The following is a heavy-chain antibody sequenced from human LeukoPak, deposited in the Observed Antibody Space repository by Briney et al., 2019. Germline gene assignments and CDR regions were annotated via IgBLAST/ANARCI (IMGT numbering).Heavy chain of an antibody. D-gene: IGHD3-3*01. V-gene: IGHV3-48*03. CDR1: GFNFSNYE. Sequence: GGSLRLSCAASGFNFSNYEMNWIRQAPGRGLEWISAMSRGGITIYYADSVKGRFTISRDDARNSVFLQMTSLRPDDTAIYYCAEERSGDPGGEEVFGAAPYDYWGQGALVIVSS. J-gene: IGHJ4*02. CDR2: MSRGGITI. CDR3: AEERSGDPGGEEVFGAAPYDY.